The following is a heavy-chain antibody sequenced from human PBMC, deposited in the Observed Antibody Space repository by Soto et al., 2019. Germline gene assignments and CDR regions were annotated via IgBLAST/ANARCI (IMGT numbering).Heavy chain of an antibody. D-gene: IGHD4-4*01. CDR3: ARDKSSNYSSPYDY. CDR1: GFTFSSYA. Sequence: WGSPGISCASSGFTFSSYAMHWVRQAPGKGLEWVAVISYDGSNKYYADSVKGRFTISRDNSKNTLYLQMNSLRAEDTAVYYCARDKSSNYSSPYDYWGQGTLVTVSS. CDR2: ISYDGSNK. V-gene: IGHV3-30-3*01. J-gene: IGHJ4*02.